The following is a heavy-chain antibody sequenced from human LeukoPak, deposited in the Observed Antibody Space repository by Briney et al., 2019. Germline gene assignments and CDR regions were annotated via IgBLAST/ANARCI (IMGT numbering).Heavy chain of an antibody. J-gene: IGHJ6*03. CDR2: IYYSGNS. V-gene: IGHV4-39*07. Sequence: PSETLSLTCTVSGGSIRSNYYWGWIRQPSGKGLEWIGSIYYSGNSYYNPSLKSRVTMSIDTSKNQFSLKVNSVTAADTAVYYCAGLLGYCSGNRCPSSANYYYYMDVWGKGTTVTVSS. CDR1: GGSIRSNYY. CDR3: AGLLGYCSGNRCPSSANYYYYMDV. D-gene: IGHD2-15*01.